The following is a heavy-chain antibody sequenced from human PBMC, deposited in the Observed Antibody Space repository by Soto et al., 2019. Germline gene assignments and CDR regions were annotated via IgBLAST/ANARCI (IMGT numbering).Heavy chain of an antibody. Sequence: GGSLRLSCAASGFTISSNYMSWVRQAPGKGLEWVSVIYSGGSTYYADSVKGRFTISRDNSKNTLYLQMNSLRAEDTAVYYCARDLRPTFCSGGSFYADAYYDMDAWGKEATVTVSS. CDR3: ARDLRPTFCSGGSFYADAYYDMDA. D-gene: IGHD2-15*01. CDR2: IYSGGST. J-gene: IGHJ6*03. V-gene: IGHV3-66*01. CDR1: GFTISSNY.